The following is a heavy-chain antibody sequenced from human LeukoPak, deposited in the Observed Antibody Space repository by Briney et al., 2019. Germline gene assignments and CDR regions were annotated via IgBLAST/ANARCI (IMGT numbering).Heavy chain of an antibody. CDR2: ISSSSSYI. CDR3: AREGIAAAQIT. V-gene: IGHV3-21*01. CDR1: GFTFSSYS. J-gene: IGHJ4*02. D-gene: IGHD6-13*01. Sequence: GGSLRLSCAASGFTFSSYSMNWVRQAPGKGLEWVSSISSSSSYIYYADSVKGRFTISRDNAKNSLYLQMNSLRAEDTAVYYCAREGIAAAQITWGQGTLVTVSS.